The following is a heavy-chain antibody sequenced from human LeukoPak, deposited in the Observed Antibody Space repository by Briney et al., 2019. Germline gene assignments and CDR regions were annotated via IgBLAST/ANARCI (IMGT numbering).Heavy chain of an antibody. CDR1: GFTFSDYY. J-gene: IGHJ6*02. CDR3: ASQVVVPAEHYYGMDV. D-gene: IGHD2-2*01. V-gene: IGHV3-11*01. CDR2: ISSSGSTI. Sequence: GGSLRLSCAASGFTFSDYYMSWIRRAPGKGLEWVSYISSSGSTIYYADSVKGRFTISRDNAKNSLYLQMNSLRAEDTAVYYCASQVVVPAEHYYGMDVWGQGTTVTVSS.